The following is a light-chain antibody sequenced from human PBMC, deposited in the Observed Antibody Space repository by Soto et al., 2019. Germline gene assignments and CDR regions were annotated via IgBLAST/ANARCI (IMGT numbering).Light chain of an antibody. CDR2: GNS. CDR3: QSYDSSLSVV. J-gene: IGLJ2*01. V-gene: IGLV1-40*01. Sequence: QSVLTQPPSVSGAPGQRVTISCTGSSSNIGAGYDVHWYQQLPGTAPKLLIYGNSNRPSGVPDRFSGSKSGTSASLAITGLQAEDESDYYFQSYDSSLSVVFGGGTNLTVL. CDR1: SSNIGAGYD.